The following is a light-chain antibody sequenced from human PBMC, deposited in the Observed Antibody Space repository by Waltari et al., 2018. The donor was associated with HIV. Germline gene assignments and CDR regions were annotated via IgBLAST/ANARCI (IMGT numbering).Light chain of an antibody. J-gene: IGLJ3*02. V-gene: IGLV1-47*01. Sequence: QSALTQTPSASGTPGQRVTMSCSGSTSNIGSNYVYWYQPVPATAPNLPISWNNQPPSGVPDRFSGSKSGTSASLAISGLRSEDEADYYCAAWDNRLSAWVFGGGTKVTVL. CDR1: TSNIGSNY. CDR2: WNN. CDR3: AAWDNRLSAWV.